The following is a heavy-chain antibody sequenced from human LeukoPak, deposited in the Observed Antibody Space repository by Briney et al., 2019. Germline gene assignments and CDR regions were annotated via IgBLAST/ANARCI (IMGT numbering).Heavy chain of an antibody. J-gene: IGHJ4*02. V-gene: IGHV4-4*08. D-gene: IGHD3-3*01. CDR1: GGSITSYY. Sequence: SETLSLTCSVSGGSITSYYWSWIRQPPGKGLEWIGHVSDGGRTNYSPSLRSRVSISVDTSKNQFSLKLSSVTAADTAVYYCARAGSYDFWSGYLSGFFDYWGQGTLVTVSS. CDR3: ARAGSYDFWSGYLSGFFDY. CDR2: VSDGGRT.